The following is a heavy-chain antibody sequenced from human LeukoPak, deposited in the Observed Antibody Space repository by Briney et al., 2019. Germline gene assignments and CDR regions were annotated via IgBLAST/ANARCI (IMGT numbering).Heavy chain of an antibody. CDR1: GGSISSYY. CDR3: ARDKSLWSSFLS. V-gene: IGHV4-59*01. Sequence: SETLSLTCTVSGGSISSYYWSWIRQPPGKGLEWIGYIYYSGSTNYNPSLKSRVTISVDTSKNQFSLKLSSVTAADTAVYYCARDKSLWSSFLSWGQGTLVTVSS. D-gene: IGHD3-3*01. CDR2: IYYSGST. J-gene: IGHJ5*02.